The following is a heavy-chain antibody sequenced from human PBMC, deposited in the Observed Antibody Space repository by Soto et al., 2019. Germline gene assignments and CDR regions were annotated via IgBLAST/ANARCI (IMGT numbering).Heavy chain of an antibody. V-gene: IGHV1-69*01. J-gene: IGHJ4*02. CDR2: IVPLSDRT. CDR1: GETLNSNP. D-gene: IGHD2-15*01. Sequence: QVQLVQSGAEVKKPGSSLKVSCKVFGETLNSNPIGWVRQAPGQGLEWVGGIVPLSDRTNYAQELQGRVTVTADGSTSTVYMELSNLKSDDTAVYDGARKSGRDCHSGGGCFSLDVWGQGSLITVSS. CDR3: ARKSGRDCHSGGGCFSLDV.